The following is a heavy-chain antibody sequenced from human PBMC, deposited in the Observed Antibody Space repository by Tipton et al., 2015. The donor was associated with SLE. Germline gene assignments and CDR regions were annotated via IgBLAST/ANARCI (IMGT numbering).Heavy chain of an antibody. J-gene: IGHJ3*02. Sequence: TLSLTCTVSGASISSFYWSWIRQAPGEGLEWIGQIYHSGSTNYNPSLKSRVTISVDTSKNQFSLKLSSVTAADTAVYYCARNKNWGGAFDIWGQGTMVIVSS. CDR1: GASISSFY. CDR2: IYHSGST. V-gene: IGHV4-59*12. CDR3: ARNKNWGGAFDI. D-gene: IGHD7-27*01.